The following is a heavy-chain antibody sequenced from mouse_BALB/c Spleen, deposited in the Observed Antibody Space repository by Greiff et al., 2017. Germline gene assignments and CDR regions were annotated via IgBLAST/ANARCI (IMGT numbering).Heavy chain of an antibody. J-gene: IGHJ4*01. CDR1: GFSLTSYG. CDR3: ARGGYSYYYAMDY. V-gene: IGHV2-6-2*01. D-gene: IGHD2-2*01. CDR2: IWSDGST. Sequence: QVQLQQSGPDLVAPSQSLSITCTVSGFSLTSYGVHWVRQPPGKGLEWLVVIWSDGSTTYNSALKSRLSISKDNSKSQVFLKMNSLQTDDTAMYYCARGGYSYYYAMDYWGQGTSVTVSS.